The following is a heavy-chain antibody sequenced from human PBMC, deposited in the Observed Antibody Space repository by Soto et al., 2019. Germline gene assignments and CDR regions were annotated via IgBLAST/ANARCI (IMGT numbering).Heavy chain of an antibody. V-gene: IGHV3-33*01. CDR1: GFTISSYG. Sequence: QVQLVESGGGVVQPGRSLRLSCAASGFTISSYGMHWVRQAPGKGLEWVAVIWYDGSNKYYADSVKGRFTISRDNSKNTLYLQMNSLRAEDTAVYYCARDRVLGGGQQLVRLAYWGQGTLVTVSS. CDR3: ARDRVLGGGQQLVRLAY. D-gene: IGHD6-13*01. CDR2: IWYDGSNK. J-gene: IGHJ4*02.